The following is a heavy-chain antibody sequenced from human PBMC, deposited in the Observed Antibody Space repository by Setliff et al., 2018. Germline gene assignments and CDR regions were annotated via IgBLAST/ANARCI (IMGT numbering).Heavy chain of an antibody. CDR2: TGHTGSI. CDR3: ARDLGHGGDSDY. Sequence: SETLSLTCTVSGYSISSGYIWGWIRQPPGKGLEWVGNTGHTGSINYNPSLKSRLTISRDTSKNQVSLKLNSVTATDTAVYYCARDLGHGGDSDYWGQGILVTV. CDR1: GYSISSGYI. J-gene: IGHJ4*02. D-gene: IGHD2-21*02. V-gene: IGHV4-38-2*02.